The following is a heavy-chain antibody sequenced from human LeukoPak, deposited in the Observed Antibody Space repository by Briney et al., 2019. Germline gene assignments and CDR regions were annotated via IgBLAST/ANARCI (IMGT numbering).Heavy chain of an antibody. V-gene: IGHV4-34*01. J-gene: IGHJ4*02. CDR3: SRSKRRITMVRGVTIPFDY. D-gene: IGHD3-10*01. CDR2: INHSGST. CDR1: AGSFGGYY. Sequence: SETLSLTCALYAGSFGGYYWSWIRQPPGEGLEWIGEINHSGSTTYNPSLRSRATISVDTSKNQISLKLGSVTAADTAVYYCSRSKRRITMVRGVTIPFDYWGQGTLVTVSS.